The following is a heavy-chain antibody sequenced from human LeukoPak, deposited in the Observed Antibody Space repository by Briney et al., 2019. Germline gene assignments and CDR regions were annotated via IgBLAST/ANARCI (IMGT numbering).Heavy chain of an antibody. Sequence: SETLSLTCTVSGGSISSNYWSWIRQPPGKGLEWIGYIYYSGSTNYNPSLKSRVTISVDTSKNQFSLKLSSVTAADTAVYYCARRVGYSYGLNWFDPWGQGTLVTVSS. CDR2: IYYSGST. V-gene: IGHV4-59*08. CDR1: GGSISSNY. J-gene: IGHJ5*02. CDR3: ARRVGYSYGLNWFDP. D-gene: IGHD5-18*01.